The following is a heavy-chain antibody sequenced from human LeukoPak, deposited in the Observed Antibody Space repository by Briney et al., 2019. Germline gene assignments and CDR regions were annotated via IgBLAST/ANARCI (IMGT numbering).Heavy chain of an antibody. V-gene: IGHV4-31*03. CDR1: GGSISSGGYY. CDR3: ARNAMVRGVPDDY. Sequence: SETLSLTCTVSGGSISSGGYYWSWIRQHPGKGLEWIGYIYYSGSTYYNPSLKSRVTISVDTSKNQFSLKLSSVTAADTAVYYCARNAMVRGVPDDYWGQGTLVTVSS. J-gene: IGHJ4*02. CDR2: IYYSGST. D-gene: IGHD3-10*01.